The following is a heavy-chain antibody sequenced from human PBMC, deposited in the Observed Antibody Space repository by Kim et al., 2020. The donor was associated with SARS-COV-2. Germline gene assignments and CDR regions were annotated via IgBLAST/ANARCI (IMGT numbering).Heavy chain of an antibody. J-gene: IGHJ4*02. CDR3: TSYTGSSGGYSFDY. V-gene: IGHV3-7*01. CDR2: INQDGSQG. CDR1: GFIFTDNW. D-gene: IGHD2-15*01. Sequence: GGSLRLSCGASGFIFTDNWLSWIRQAPGKRLEWVANINQDGSQGNYVDSVRGRFIISRDNAKNSLYLQMSSLRADDTAVYYCTSYTGSSGGYSFDYWGQGDLVSVYS.